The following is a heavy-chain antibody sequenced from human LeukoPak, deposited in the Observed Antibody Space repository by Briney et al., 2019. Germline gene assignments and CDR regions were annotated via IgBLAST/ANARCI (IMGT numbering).Heavy chain of an antibody. CDR2: MNPNSGNA. Sequence: ASVKVSCKASGYTFTSYDINWVRQATGQGLEWMGWMNPNSGNAGYAQKSQGRVTMTRNTSISTAYMELSSLRSEDTAVYYCARGRRESTYYDILTGYYKYNWFDPWGQGTLVTVSS. J-gene: IGHJ5*02. V-gene: IGHV1-8*01. CDR1: GYTFTSYD. CDR3: ARGRRESTYYDILTGYYKYNWFDP. D-gene: IGHD3-9*01.